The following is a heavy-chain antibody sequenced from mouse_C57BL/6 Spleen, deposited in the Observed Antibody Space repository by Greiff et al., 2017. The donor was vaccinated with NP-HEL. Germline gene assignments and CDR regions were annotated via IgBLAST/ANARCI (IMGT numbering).Heavy chain of an antibody. CDR3: ARGGDYGPYYYAMDY. J-gene: IGHJ4*01. CDR2: IYPGDGDT. CDR1: GYAFSSSW. D-gene: IGHD1-1*02. Sequence: QVQLQQSGPELVKPGASVKISCKASGYAFSSSWMNWVKQRPGKGLEWIGRIYPGDGDTNYNGKFKGKATLTAAKSSSTAYMQLSSLTSEDSAVYFCARGGDYGPYYYAMDYWGQGTSVTVSS. V-gene: IGHV1-82*01.